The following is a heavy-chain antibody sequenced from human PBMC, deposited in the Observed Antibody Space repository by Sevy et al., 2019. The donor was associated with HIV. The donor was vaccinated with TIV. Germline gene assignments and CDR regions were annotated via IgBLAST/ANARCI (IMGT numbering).Heavy chain of an antibody. V-gene: IGHV3-30-3*01. J-gene: IGHJ6*02. CDR3: AKDIVATAYYYYGLDV. CDR1: GFIFSNSP. Sequence: GGSLRLSCAASGFIFSNSPLHWVRQAPGKGLDWVAVISIDGSDKYYADSVKGRFTISRDNSKNTLYLQMNSLRAEDTAIYFCAKDIVATAYYYYGLDVWGQGTTVTVSS. D-gene: IGHD5-12*01. CDR2: ISIDGSDK.